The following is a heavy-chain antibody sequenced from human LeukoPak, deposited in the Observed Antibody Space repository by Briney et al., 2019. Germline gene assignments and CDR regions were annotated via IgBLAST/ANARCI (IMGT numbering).Heavy chain of an antibody. Sequence: PSETLSLTCAVYGGSFSGYYWSWIRQPPGKGLEWIGEINHSGSTNYNPSLKSRVTISVDTSKNQFSLKLSSVTAADTAVYYCARRGNSGYDLMFSLYYFDYWGQGTLVTVSS. V-gene: IGHV4-34*01. J-gene: IGHJ4*02. CDR2: INHSGST. D-gene: IGHD5-12*01. CDR3: ARRGNSGYDLMFSLYYFDY. CDR1: GGSFSGYY.